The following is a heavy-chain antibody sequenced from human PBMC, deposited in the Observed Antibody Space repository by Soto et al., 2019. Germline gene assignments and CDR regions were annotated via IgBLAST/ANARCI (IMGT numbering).Heavy chain of an antibody. V-gene: IGHV3-48*03. D-gene: IGHD3-9*01. J-gene: IGHJ6*02. Sequence: GGSLRLSCAASGFTFSSYEMNWVRQAPGKGLEWVSYISSSGSTIYYADSVKGRFTISRDNAKNSLYLQMNSLRAEDTTVYYRARARGVTIFSYGMDVWGQGTTVTVSS. CDR3: ARARGVTIFSYGMDV. CDR2: ISSSGSTI. CDR1: GFTFSSYE.